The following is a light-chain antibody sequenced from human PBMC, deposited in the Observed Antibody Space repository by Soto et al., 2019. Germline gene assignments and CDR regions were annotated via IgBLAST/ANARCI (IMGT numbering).Light chain of an antibody. V-gene: IGKV1-39*01. Sequence: DIQITQSPSSLSASVWDGVTITCRASQGIANYLNWYQQKPGKARKLLIYGAYSLQSGVPSKFSGSGSGTDFTLTISSLQPEDSATYYCQQSFNTPITFGPGTRLEIK. J-gene: IGKJ5*01. CDR2: GAY. CDR3: QQSFNTPIT. CDR1: QGIANY.